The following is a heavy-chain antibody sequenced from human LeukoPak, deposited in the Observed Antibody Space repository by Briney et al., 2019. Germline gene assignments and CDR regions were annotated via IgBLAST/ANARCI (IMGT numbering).Heavy chain of an antibody. V-gene: IGHV3-11*01. D-gene: IGHD2-2*02. J-gene: IGHJ6*02. CDR1: GFTFSDHD. CDR3: ARYHCSSTSCYTGEYGMDV. Sequence: GGSLRLSCAASGFTFSDHDMSWIRQAPGKGLEWVSYISSSGSTIYYADSVKGRFTISRDNAKNSLYLQMNSLRAEDTAVYYCARYHCSSTSCYTGEYGMDVWGQGTTVTVSS. CDR2: ISSSGSTI.